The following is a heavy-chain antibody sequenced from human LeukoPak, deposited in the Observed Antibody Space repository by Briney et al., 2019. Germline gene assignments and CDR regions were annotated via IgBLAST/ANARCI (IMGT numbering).Heavy chain of an antibody. V-gene: IGHV4-39*07. J-gene: IGHJ4*02. CDR1: GVSISSNNYL. CDR3: ARKPKDCSGGTCYWYYFDY. D-gene: IGHD2-15*01. CDR2: IYSSGSP. Sequence: PSETLSLTCTVSGVSISSNNYLWAWIRQPPGKGLEWIGNIYSSGSPYYNPSLQSRVTISLDTSKNQFSLNLSSVTAADTAVYYCARKPKDCSGGTCYWYYFDYWGQGTLVTVSS.